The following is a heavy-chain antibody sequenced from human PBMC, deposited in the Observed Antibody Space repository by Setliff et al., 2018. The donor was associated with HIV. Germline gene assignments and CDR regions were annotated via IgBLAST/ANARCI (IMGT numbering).Heavy chain of an antibody. Sequence: SETLSLTLTVSGGSISVNYWGWIRQPPGKGMGWIGSIYDSGSTNYNTSLKSLVTILVDTSKNLFSLKLSSVTAADTAVYYCARVTRERRGGLSSNCYAFDIRGQGTMVTVSS. J-gene: IGHJ3*02. D-gene: IGHD1-1*01. CDR2: IYDSGST. CDR3: ARVTRERRGGLSSNCYAFDI. CDR1: GGSISVNY. V-gene: IGHV4-59*01.